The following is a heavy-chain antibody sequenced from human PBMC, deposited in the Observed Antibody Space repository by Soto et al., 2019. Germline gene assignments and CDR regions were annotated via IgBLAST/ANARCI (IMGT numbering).Heavy chain of an antibody. Sequence: QLQVQESGPGLVKPSETLSLTCSVSGGFVSSSSYSWGWIRQSPGKGLEWIGTIYSSENTYYNPSLLSRVTISVDTSKNEFSLRLSPVPAADTAVYYCARLNGYCISTNCHGYYGMDVWGQGTTVTVSS. V-gene: IGHV4-39*01. CDR2: IYSSENT. CDR3: ARLNGYCISTNCHGYYGMDV. J-gene: IGHJ6*02. CDR1: GGFVSSSSYS. D-gene: IGHD2-2*03.